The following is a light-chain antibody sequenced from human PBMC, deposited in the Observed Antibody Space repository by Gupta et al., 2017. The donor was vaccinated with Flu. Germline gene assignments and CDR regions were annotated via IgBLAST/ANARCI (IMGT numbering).Light chain of an antibody. CDR3: QQYGDSLWT. CDR1: QRISYTY. Sequence: GTLSLSPGERATLSCRASQRISYTYLAWYQQRPGQTPRLLIHSASKRATGITDRFSGSWSGTDFTLTIDRLEPEDFAVYYCQQYGDSLWTFGQGTKVEI. CDR2: SAS. J-gene: IGKJ1*01. V-gene: IGKV3-20*01.